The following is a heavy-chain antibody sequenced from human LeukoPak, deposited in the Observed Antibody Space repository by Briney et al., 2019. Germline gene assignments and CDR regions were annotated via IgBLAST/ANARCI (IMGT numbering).Heavy chain of an antibody. V-gene: IGHV1-69*04. D-gene: IGHD6-19*01. CDR2: IIPILGIA. CDR3: ARDGVAVAAVPDPFDY. J-gene: IGHJ4*02. Sequence: SVKVSCKASGGTFSSYAISWVRQAPGQGLEWMGRIIPILGIANYAQKFQGRVTITADKSTSTAYMELSSLRSEDTAVYYCARDGVAVAAVPDPFDYWGQGTLVTVSS. CDR1: GGTFSSYA.